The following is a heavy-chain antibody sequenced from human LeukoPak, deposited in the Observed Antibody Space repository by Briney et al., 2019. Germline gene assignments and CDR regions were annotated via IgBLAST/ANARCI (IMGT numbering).Heavy chain of an antibody. CDR2: ITSNTKYI. CDR1: GFTFDTYT. V-gene: IGHV3-21*01. CDR3: ARQTGSGLFILP. J-gene: IGHJ4*02. D-gene: IGHD3/OR15-3a*01. Sequence: PGGSLRLSCAASGFTFDTYTMNWVRQAPGKGLEWVSSITSNTKYIFYADSVKGRFTISRDNAKNSLYLQMNSLRAEDTAFYYCARQTGSGLFILPGGQGTLVTVSS.